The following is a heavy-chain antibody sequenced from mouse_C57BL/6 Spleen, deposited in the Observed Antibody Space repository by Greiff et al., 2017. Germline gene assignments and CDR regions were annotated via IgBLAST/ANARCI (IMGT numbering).Heavy chain of an antibody. V-gene: IGHV1-55*01. D-gene: IGHD1-1*01. J-gene: IGHJ4*01. CDR1: GYTFTSYW. CDR3: ARKDYGGSSGAMDY. Sequence: QVQLQQPGAELVKPGASVKMSCKASGYTFTSYWITWMKQRPGQGLEWIGDFYPGSGSTNYNEKFKSKATLTVDTSSSTAYMQLSSLTSEDSAVYYCARKDYGGSSGAMDYWGQGTSVTVSS. CDR2: FYPGSGST.